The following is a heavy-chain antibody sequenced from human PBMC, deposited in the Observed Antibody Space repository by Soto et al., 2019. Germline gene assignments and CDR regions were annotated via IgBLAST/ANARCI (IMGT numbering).Heavy chain of an antibody. D-gene: IGHD4-17*01. J-gene: IGHJ4*02. V-gene: IGHV4-59*12. CDR2: IYYSGST. CDR1: GGSISSYY. Sequence: SETLSLTCTVSGGSISSYYWSWIRQPPGKGLEWIGYIYYSGSTNYNPSLKSRVTISVDTSKNQFSLKLSSVTAADTAVYYCARGGNGDYDDREYYFDYWGQGTLVTVSS. CDR3: ARGGNGDYDDREYYFDY.